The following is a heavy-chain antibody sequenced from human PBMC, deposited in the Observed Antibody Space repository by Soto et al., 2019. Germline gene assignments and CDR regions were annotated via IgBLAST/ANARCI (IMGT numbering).Heavy chain of an antibody. CDR3: AKFGCGGSYSESHASDS. V-gene: IGHV3-43*01. CDR2: ISWDGADT. D-gene: IGHD1-26*01. CDR1: GFPFDDYS. J-gene: IGHJ3*02. Sequence: GESLKISCAASGFPFDDYSMNWVRQVPGKGLEWVSLISWDGADTYYADSVKGRFTVSRDNSKNSLYLQMNSLTTEDTALYSCAKFGCGGSYSESHASDSWGQGTVVT.